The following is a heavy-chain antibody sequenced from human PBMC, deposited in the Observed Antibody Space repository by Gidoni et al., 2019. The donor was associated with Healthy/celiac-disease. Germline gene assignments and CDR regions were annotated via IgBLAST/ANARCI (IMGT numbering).Heavy chain of an antibody. D-gene: IGHD6-13*01. V-gene: IGHV1-69*01. CDR3: ARAQMRKYSSSWYWFDY. J-gene: IGHJ4*02. Sequence: QVQLVQSGAEVKKPGSSVKVSCKASGGTFSSYAISWVRQAPGQGLEWMGGIIPIFGTANYAKKFQGRVTITADESTSTAYMELSSLRSEDTAVYYCARAQMRKYSSSWYWFDYWGQGTLVTVSS. CDR2: IIPIFGTA. CDR1: GGTFSSYA.